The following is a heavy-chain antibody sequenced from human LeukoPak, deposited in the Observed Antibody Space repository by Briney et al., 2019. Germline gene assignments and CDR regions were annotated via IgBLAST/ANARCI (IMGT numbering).Heavy chain of an antibody. J-gene: IGHJ4*02. CDR2: IIPIFGTA. D-gene: IGHD2-21*02. CDR3: ARDATADTYCGGDCYFRYFDY. CDR1: GGTFSSYA. V-gene: IGHV1-69*13. Sequence: SVKVSCKASGGTFSSYAISWVRQAPGQGLEWMGGIIPIFGTANYAQKFQGRVTITADESTSTAYMELSSLRSEDTAVYYCARDATADTYCGGDCYFRYFDYWGQGTLVTVSS.